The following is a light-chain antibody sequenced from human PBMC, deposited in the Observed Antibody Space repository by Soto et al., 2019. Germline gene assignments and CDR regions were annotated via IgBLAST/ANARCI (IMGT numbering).Light chain of an antibody. J-gene: IGKJ2*01. Sequence: DVVMTQSPLSLPVTLGQPASISCRSSQSIVYSDGNAYLSWFQQRPGQSPRRLIYKAFNRDSGVPDLFSDRGSGSDFTIKISRVEAEDVGVYYCMQGTHWPPVTFGQGTKLEI. CDR1: QSIVYSDGNAY. V-gene: IGKV2-30*01. CDR3: MQGTHWPPVT. CDR2: KAF.